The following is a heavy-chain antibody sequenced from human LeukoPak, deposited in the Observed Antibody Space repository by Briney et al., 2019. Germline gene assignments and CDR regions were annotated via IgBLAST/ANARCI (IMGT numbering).Heavy chain of an antibody. CDR3: AKDTGRRIFGVAYDAFDI. Sequence: PGGSLRLSCAASGFTFSSYDMHWVRQAPGKGLEWVAVTRCDGSNNYYADSVKGRFTISRDNSKNTLYLQMNSLRPEDTAVYYCAKDTGRRIFGVAYDAFDIWGQGTMVTVSS. D-gene: IGHD3-3*01. V-gene: IGHV3-30*02. CDR2: TRCDGSNN. J-gene: IGHJ3*02. CDR1: GFTFSSYD.